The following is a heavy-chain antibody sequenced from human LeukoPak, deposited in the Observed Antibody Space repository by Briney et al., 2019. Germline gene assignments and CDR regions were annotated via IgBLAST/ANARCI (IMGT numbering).Heavy chain of an antibody. Sequence: SVKVSCKASGYTFTSYYMHWVRQAPGQGLEWMGIINPSGGSTSYAQKFQGRVTMTRDTSTSTVYMELSSLRSEDTAVYYCARDYPGYCSGGSCYSWDYWGQGTLVTVSS. J-gene: IGHJ4*02. CDR1: GYTFTSYY. CDR2: INPSGGST. D-gene: IGHD2-15*01. V-gene: IGHV1-46*01. CDR3: ARDYPGYCSGGSCYSWDY.